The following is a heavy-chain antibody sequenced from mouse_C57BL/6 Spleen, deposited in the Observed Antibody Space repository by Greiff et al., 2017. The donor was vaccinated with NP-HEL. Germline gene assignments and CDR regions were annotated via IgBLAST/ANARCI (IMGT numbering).Heavy chain of an antibody. CDR2: INPNNGGT. D-gene: IGHD4-1*01. CDR3: ARGTGNHAMDY. Sequence: EVKLQQSGPELVKPGASVKISCKASGYTFTDYYMNWVKQSHGKSLEWIGDINPNNGGTSYNQKFKGKATLTVDKSSSTAYMELRSLTSEDSAVYYCARGTGNHAMDYWGQGTSVTVSS. CDR1: GYTFTDYY. J-gene: IGHJ4*01. V-gene: IGHV1-26*01.